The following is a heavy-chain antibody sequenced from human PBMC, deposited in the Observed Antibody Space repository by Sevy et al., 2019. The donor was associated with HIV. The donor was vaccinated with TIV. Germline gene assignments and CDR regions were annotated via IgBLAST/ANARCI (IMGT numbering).Heavy chain of an antibody. Sequence: SETLSLTCTVSGGSISSSSYYWGWIRQPPGKGLEWIGSIYYSGSTYYNPSLKSRVTISVDTSKNQFSLKLSSVTAADTAVYYCASWGTIFGVVKGYYGMDVWGQGTTVTVSS. CDR3: ASWGTIFGVVKGYYGMDV. D-gene: IGHD3-3*01. J-gene: IGHJ6*02. CDR2: IYYSGST. CDR1: GGSISSSSYY. V-gene: IGHV4-39*01.